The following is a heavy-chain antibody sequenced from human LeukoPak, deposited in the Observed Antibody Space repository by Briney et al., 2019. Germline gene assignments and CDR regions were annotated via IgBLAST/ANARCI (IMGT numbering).Heavy chain of an antibody. CDR1: GGSISSYY. D-gene: IGHD1-26*01. V-gene: IGHV4-59*08. Sequence: SETLSLTCTVSGGSISSYYWSWIRQLPGKGLEWTGYIYYSGSTNYNPSLKSRVTISVDTSKNQFSLKLSSVTAADTAVYYCARGGSYYYTDYYYYMDVWGEETTVTVSS. CDR2: IYYSGST. J-gene: IGHJ6*03. CDR3: ARGGSYYYTDYYYYMDV.